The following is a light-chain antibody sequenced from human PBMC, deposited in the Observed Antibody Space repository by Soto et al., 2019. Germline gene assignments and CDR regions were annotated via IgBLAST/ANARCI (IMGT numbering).Light chain of an antibody. Sequence: QSVLTQPPSVSEAPGQRVTISCTGSSSNIGAGYEAHWYQQVPGTAPKLLIYENNNRPSGVPYRFSGSKSGTSASLAITGLQAEDEADYYCQSYDSSLSGYVFGTGTKVTVL. V-gene: IGLV1-40*01. CDR1: SSNIGAGYE. J-gene: IGLJ1*01. CDR3: QSYDSSLSGYV. CDR2: ENN.